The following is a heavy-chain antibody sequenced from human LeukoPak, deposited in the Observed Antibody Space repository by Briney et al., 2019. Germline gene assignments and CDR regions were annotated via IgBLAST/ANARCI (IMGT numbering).Heavy chain of an antibody. CDR3: TRHRAYYDSSGSDY. V-gene: IGHV3-73*01. CDR1: GFTLSGSA. D-gene: IGHD3-22*01. Sequence: GGSLRLSCAASGFTLSGSAMHWVRQASGKGLEWVGRIRSKANSYATAYAASVKGRFTISRDDSKNTAYLQMNSLKTEDTAVYYCTRHRAYYDSSGSDYWGQGTLVTVSS. CDR2: IRSKANSYAT. J-gene: IGHJ4*02.